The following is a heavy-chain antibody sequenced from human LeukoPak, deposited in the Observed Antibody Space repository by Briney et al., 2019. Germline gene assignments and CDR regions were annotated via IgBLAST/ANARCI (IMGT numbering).Heavy chain of an antibody. D-gene: IGHD3-9*01. CDR2: IYHSGST. V-gene: IGHV4-30-2*01. CDR1: GGSISSGGYY. J-gene: IGHJ3*02. Sequence: PSQTLSLTCTVSGGSISSGGYYWSWIRQPPGKGLEWIGYIYHSGSTYYNPSLKSRVTISVDRSKNQFSLKLSSVTAADTAVYYCAREGDYDILTGRDAFDIWGQGTMVTVSS. CDR3: AREGDYDILTGRDAFDI.